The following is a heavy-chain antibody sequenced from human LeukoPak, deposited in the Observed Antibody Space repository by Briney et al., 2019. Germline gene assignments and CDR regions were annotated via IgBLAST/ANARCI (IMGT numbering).Heavy chain of an antibody. CDR3: ARFATNFWSGYSFGY. D-gene: IGHD3-3*01. CDR1: GYTFTSYY. J-gene: IGHJ4*02. CDR2: INPSGGST. V-gene: IGHV1-46*03. Sequence: ASVKVSCXASGYTFTSYYMHWVRQAPGQGLEWMGIINPSGGSTSYAQKFQGRVTMTRDTSTSTVYMELSSLRSEDTAVYYCARFATNFWSGYSFGYWGQGTLVTVSS.